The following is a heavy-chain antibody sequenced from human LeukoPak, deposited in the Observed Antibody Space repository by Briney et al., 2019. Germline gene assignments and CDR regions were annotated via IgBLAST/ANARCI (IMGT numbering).Heavy chain of an antibody. CDR3: ARNGDYSMDY. D-gene: IGHD2-15*01. V-gene: IGHV4-34*01. Sequence: SETLSLTCADYGGSFSGYYWSWIRQPPGKGLEWIGEINHSGSTNHNPSLKSRVTISVDTSKNQFSLKLSSVTAADTAVYYCARNGDYSMDYWGQGTLVTVSS. CDR1: GGSFSGYY. J-gene: IGHJ4*02. CDR2: INHSGST.